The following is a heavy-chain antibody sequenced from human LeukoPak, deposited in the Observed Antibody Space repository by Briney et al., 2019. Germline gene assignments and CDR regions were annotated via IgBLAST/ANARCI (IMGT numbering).Heavy chain of an antibody. V-gene: IGHV3-21*01. D-gene: IGHD5-18*01. Sequence: PGGSLRLSCAASGFTFSSYSMNWVRQAPGKGLEWVSSISSSSSYIYYADSVKGRFTISRDNAKNSLYLQMNSLRAEDTAMYYCARRATTERGHSYCLDFWGQGTLVTVSS. CDR2: ISSSSSYI. CDR1: GFTFSSYS. J-gene: IGHJ4*02. CDR3: ARRATTERGHSYCLDF.